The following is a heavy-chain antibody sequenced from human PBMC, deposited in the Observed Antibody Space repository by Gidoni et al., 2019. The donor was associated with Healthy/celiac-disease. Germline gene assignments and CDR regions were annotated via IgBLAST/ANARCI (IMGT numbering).Heavy chain of an antibody. Sequence: QMQLVPSGPEVKKPGTSLKFSFKASGFTFTSPAMPWVRQARGQRLEWIAWIVVGSGNTNYAQKFQERVTITRDMSTSTAYMELSSLRSEDTAVYYCAADYSNYDLGTMDVWGQGTTVTVSS. V-gene: IGHV1-58*02. CDR3: AADYSNYDLGTMDV. D-gene: IGHD4-4*01. CDR1: GFTFTSPA. J-gene: IGHJ6*02. CDR2: IVVGSGNT.